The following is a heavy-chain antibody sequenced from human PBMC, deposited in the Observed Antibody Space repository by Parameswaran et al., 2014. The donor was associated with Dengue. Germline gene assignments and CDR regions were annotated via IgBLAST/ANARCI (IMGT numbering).Heavy chain of an antibody. D-gene: IGHD3-9*01. V-gene: IGHV3-23*01. CDR3: AKVPRYSTSPLFYFDY. J-gene: IGHJ4*02. Sequence: RWIRQPPGKGLEWVSAISGSSSSTYYTDSVKGRFTISRDNSKNTLYLQMNSLRAEDTAAYYCAKVPRYSTSPLFYFDYWGQGTLVTVSS. CDR2: ISGSSSST.